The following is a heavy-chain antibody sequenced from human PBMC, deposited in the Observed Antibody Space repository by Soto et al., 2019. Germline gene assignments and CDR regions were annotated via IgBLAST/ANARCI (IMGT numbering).Heavy chain of an antibody. CDR2: MNPNSGNT. CDR1: GYTFTSYD. CDR3: ARGQIGNSHTG. J-gene: IGHJ4*02. D-gene: IGHD4-4*01. V-gene: IGHV1-8*01. Sequence: QVQLVQSGAEVKKPGASVKVSCKASGYTFTSYDINWVRQATGQGLEWMGWMNPNSGNTGYAQKFQGRVTMTRNTAIKTPYRKLSSLKSEARAVYYGARGQIGNSHTGWGQGTLVTVSS.